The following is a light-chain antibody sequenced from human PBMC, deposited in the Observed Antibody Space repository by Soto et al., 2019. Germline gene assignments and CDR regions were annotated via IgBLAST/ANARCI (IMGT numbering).Light chain of an antibody. CDR2: EVT. V-gene: IGLV2-8*01. Sequence: QSALTQPPSASGSPGQSVTISCTGTSSDVGRYNYVSWYQHHPGKAPKLMIYEVTKRPSGVPDRFSGSKSGNTASLTVSGLQSEDEADYYCAAWDDSLNGPVFGGGTKLTVL. CDR3: AAWDDSLNGPV. J-gene: IGLJ2*01. CDR1: SSDVGRYNY.